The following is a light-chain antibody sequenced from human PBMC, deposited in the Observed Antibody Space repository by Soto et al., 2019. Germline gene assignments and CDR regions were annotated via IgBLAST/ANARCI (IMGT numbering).Light chain of an antibody. CDR3: QHYNSYSEA. CDR2: KAS. J-gene: IGKJ1*01. CDR1: QTISSW. V-gene: IGKV1-5*03. Sequence: QMTQSPSALSSSGEERVTITCGASQTISSWLAWYQQKPGKAPKLLIYKASTLKSGVPSRFSGSGSGTEFTLTISSLQPDDFATYYCQHYNSYSEAFGQGTKVDIK.